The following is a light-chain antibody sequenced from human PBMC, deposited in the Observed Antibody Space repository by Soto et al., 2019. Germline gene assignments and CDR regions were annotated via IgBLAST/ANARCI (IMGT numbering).Light chain of an antibody. CDR2: KTS. Sequence: DIQMTQSPSALSASVGDRVTITCRASQSISSWLAWYQQKPGKAPKLLLYKTSALESGVPSRFSGSGSGTEFTLTISSVQPDDFATYYCQQYHAYPRTFGQGTKVEIK. CDR1: QSISSW. J-gene: IGKJ1*01. CDR3: QQYHAYPRT. V-gene: IGKV1-5*03.